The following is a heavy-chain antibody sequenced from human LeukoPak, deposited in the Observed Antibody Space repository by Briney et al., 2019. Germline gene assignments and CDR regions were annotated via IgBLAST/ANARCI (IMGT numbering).Heavy chain of an antibody. J-gene: IGHJ4*02. Sequence: SETLSLTCTVSGGSISSSSYYWGWIRQPPGKGLEWIGSIYYSGSTYYNPSLKSRVTISVDTSKNQFSLKLSSVTAADTAVYYCVREEGVAGTGAYYFDYWGQGTLVTVSS. V-gene: IGHV4-39*02. CDR2: IYYSGST. CDR1: GGSISSSSYY. CDR3: VREEGVAGTGAYYFDY. D-gene: IGHD6-19*01.